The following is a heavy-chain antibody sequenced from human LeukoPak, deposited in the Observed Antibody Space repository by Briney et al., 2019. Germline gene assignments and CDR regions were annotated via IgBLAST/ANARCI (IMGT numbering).Heavy chain of an antibody. J-gene: IGHJ4*02. Sequence: SVKVSCKASGYTFTGYYMHWVRQAPGQGLEWMGWINPNSGGTDYSQKFQGRVTMTRDTSISTAYMELSSLRSDDRAVYYCVRDAIAAAGTGGWGQGTLVTVSS. CDR3: VRDAIAAAGTGG. V-gene: IGHV1-2*02. CDR1: GYTFTGYY. D-gene: IGHD6-13*01. CDR2: INPNSGGT.